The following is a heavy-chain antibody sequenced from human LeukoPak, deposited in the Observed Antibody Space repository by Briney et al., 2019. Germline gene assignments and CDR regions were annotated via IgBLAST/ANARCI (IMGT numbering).Heavy chain of an antibody. V-gene: IGHV3-43*02. Sequence: AGGSLRLSCAASGFTFDDYAMHWVRQAPGKGLEWVSLISGDGGSTYYADSVKGRFTISRDNSKNTLYLQMNSLRAEDTAVYYCAKARDVVVPAAMGGSFDYWGQGTLVTVSS. CDR3: AKARDVVVPAAMGGSFDY. D-gene: IGHD2-2*01. CDR2: ISGDGGST. CDR1: GFTFDDYA. J-gene: IGHJ4*02.